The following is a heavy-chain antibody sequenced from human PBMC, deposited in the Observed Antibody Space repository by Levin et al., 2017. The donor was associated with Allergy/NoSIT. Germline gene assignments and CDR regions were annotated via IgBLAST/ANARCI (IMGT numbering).Heavy chain of an antibody. CDR3: AKLGSSSWFVDY. CDR2: ISGSGGST. D-gene: IGHD6-13*01. J-gene: IGHJ4*02. Sequence: GGSLRLSCAASGFTFSSYAMSWVRQAPGKGLEWVSAISGSGGSTYYADSAKGRFTISRDNSKNTLYLQMNSLRAEDTAVYYCAKLGSSSWFVDYWGQGTLVTVSS. CDR1: GFTFSSYA. V-gene: IGHV3-23*01.